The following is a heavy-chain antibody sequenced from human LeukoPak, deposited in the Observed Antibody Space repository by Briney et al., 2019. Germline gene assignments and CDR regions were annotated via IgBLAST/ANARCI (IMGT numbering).Heavy chain of an antibody. Sequence: GGSLRLSCAASGFTFDDYAMHWVRQAPGKGLEWVSGISWNSGSIGYADSVEGRFTISRDNAKNSLYLQMNSLRAEDTALYYCAKDLHYDFWSGSSAFDYWGQGTLVTVSS. V-gene: IGHV3-9*01. CDR1: GFTFDDYA. D-gene: IGHD3-3*01. J-gene: IGHJ4*02. CDR2: ISWNSGSI. CDR3: AKDLHYDFWSGSSAFDY.